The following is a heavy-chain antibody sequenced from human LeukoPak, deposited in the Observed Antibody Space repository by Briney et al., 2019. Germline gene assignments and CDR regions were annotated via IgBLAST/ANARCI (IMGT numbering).Heavy chain of an antibody. Sequence: GGSLRLSCAASGFTFSTCAMSWVRQAPGKGLEWVSALSGNGGGTYYADSVKGRFTISRDNSKNTLYLQMNSLRAEDTAVYYCAKFNYYDSSDYRHFDSWGQGTLVTVSS. V-gene: IGHV3-23*01. CDR1: GFTFSTCA. CDR2: LSGNGGGT. CDR3: AKFNYYDSSDYRHFDS. D-gene: IGHD3-22*01. J-gene: IGHJ4*02.